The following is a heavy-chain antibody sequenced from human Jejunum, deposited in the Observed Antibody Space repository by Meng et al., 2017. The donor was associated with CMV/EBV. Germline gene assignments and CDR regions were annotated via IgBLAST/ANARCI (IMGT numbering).Heavy chain of an antibody. J-gene: IGHJ4*02. V-gene: IGHV4-4*07. CDR2: VYMSGST. Sequence: QGPLQGSGPGLVKPSETLSLTCTVSGGSISGYYWNWIRQPAGKGLEWIGRVYMSGSTNYNPSLRSRVAMSVDTSKTQFSLRLTSVTAADTAVYYCARDRMAAPGTFEYWGQGTLVTASS. CDR1: GGSISGYY. D-gene: IGHD6-13*01. CDR3: ARDRMAAPGTFEY.